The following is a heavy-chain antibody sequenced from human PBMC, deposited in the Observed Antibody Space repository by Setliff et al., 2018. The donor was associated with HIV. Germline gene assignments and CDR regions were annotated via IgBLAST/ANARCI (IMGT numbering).Heavy chain of an antibody. D-gene: IGHD5-18*01. V-gene: IGHV1-2*02. CDR2: INPNSGGT. J-gene: IGHJ4*02. CDR3: ARTLPQYTNLFDY. Sequence: ASVKVSCKASGYSFTNYYMHWVRQAPGQGLEWMGWINPNSGGTNYAQKFQGRVTMTRDTSISTAYMELSRLRSDDTAVYYCARTLPQYTNLFDYWGQGTLVTVSS. CDR1: GYSFTNYY.